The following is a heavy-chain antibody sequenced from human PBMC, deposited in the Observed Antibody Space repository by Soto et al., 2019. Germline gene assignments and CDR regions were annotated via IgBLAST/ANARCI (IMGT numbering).Heavy chain of an antibody. V-gene: IGHV3-23*01. Sequence: LRLSCTASGLPHSSFAMMWVRQAPGKGLECVSGIYGNGGGIEYADSVKGRFTISRDNSKNTVYLQMTDLRADDTAVYYCAKDAVYNDGLWLMDHWGQGTQVTVSS. CDR3: AKDAVYNDGLWLMDH. D-gene: IGHD2-21*01. J-gene: IGHJ4*02. CDR2: IYGNGGGI. CDR1: GLPHSSFA.